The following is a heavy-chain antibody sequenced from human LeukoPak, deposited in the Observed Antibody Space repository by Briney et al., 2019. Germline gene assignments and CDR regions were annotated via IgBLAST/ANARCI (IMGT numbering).Heavy chain of an antibody. J-gene: IGHJ3*02. D-gene: IGHD2-2*01. Sequence: GGSLRLSCVASGLTFSSYNMNWVRQAPGKGLEWVSFIISSSNYIYYADSVKGRFTMSRDNARNSLYLQMNSLRAEDTAVYYCGSLDSREDSTSRWGPLDIWGQGAMVTVSS. CDR3: GSLDSREDSTSRWGPLDI. CDR2: IISSSNYI. CDR1: GLTFSSYN. V-gene: IGHV3-21*01.